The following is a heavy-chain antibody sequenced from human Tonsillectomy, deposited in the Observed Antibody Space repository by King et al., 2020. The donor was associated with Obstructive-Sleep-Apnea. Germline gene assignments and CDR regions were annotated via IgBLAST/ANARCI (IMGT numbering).Heavy chain of an antibody. D-gene: IGHD3-10*01. CDR2: ISGSGGST. Sequence: VQLVESGGGLVQPGGSLRLSCAASGFSFSSYAMSWVRQAPGKGLEWVSPISGSGGSTDYADSVKGRFTISRDNSKNTLYLQMNSLRAEDTAVYYCAKDGLGEWGVYYYGSGSYLDYWGQGTLVTVSS. J-gene: IGHJ4*02. CDR1: GFSFSSYA. V-gene: IGHV3-23*04. CDR3: AKDGLGEWGVYYYGSGSYLDY.